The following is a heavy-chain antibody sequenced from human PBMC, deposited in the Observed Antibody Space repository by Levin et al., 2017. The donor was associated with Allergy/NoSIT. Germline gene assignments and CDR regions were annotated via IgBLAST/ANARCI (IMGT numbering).Heavy chain of an antibody. CDR2: ISSSSSYI. CDR3: AREVLRTTSYFDY. D-gene: IGHD4-17*01. CDR1: GFTFSSYS. Sequence: GESLKISCAASGFTFSSYSMNWVRQAPGKGLEWVSSISSSSSYIYYADSVKGRFTISRDNAKNSLYLQMNSLRAEDTAVYYCAREVLRTTSYFDYWGQGTLVTVSS. J-gene: IGHJ4*02. V-gene: IGHV3-21*01.